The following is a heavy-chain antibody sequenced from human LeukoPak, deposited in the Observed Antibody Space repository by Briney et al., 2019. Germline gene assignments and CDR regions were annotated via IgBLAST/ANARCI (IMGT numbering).Heavy chain of an antibody. D-gene: IGHD1-1*01. V-gene: IGHV3-21*03. J-gene: IGHJ4*02. CDR1: GFTFSSYS. Sequence: PGGSLRLSCAASGFTFSSYSMNWVRQAPGKGLEWVSSISSSRTFIFYADSVKGRFTISRDNSKNSLFVQMNSLRAEDTAVYFCAKSRSGSANWALQIFDNWGQGTLVTVSS. CDR2: ISSSRTFI. CDR3: AKSRSGSANWALQIFDN.